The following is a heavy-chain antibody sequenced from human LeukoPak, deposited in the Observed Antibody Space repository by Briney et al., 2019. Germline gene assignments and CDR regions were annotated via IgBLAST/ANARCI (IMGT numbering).Heavy chain of an antibody. Sequence: GGSLRLSCAGSGFTFTNYAMGWVRQAPGTGLEWVSTISGNGVNTHYADSVEGRFTISRDNSKNTLYLQMNSLRGEDTAIYYCAEDVGDIHFDYWGQGTLVTVSS. D-gene: IGHD3-9*01. CDR3: AEDVGDIHFDY. V-gene: IGHV3-23*01. CDR2: ISGNGVNT. CDR1: GFTFTNYA. J-gene: IGHJ4*02.